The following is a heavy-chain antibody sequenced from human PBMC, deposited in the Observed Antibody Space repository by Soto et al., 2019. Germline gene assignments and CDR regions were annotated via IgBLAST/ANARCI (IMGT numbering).Heavy chain of an antibody. J-gene: IGHJ6*02. CDR3: ARDQVYEWNDNFYYGMDV. Sequence: VQLVESGGGLVQPGGSLRLSCAPSGFTFSRFGMHWVRQAPGKGLEWVALISYDGSNKYYADSVQGRFTISRDNSRSTLYLQMSSLRAEDTAVYYCARDQVYEWNDNFYYGMDVWGQGTTVTVSS. CDR1: GFTFSRFG. V-gene: IGHV3-30*19. CDR2: ISYDGSNK. D-gene: IGHD1-20*01.